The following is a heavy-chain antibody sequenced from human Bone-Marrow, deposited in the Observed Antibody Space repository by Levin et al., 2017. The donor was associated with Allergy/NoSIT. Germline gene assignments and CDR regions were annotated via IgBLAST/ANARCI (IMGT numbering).Heavy chain of an antibody. D-gene: IGHD1-14*01. J-gene: IGHJ2*01. CDR1: GGSIRSYY. CDR2: VYYTGTT. Sequence: SETLSLTCTVSGGSIRSYYWNWIRQPPGKGLEWIGYVYYTGTTNYNPSLKSRGTISLDTSKNQFSLKMNSMTAADTAVYYCARARQPGYWYFDLWGRGTLVTVSS. V-gene: IGHV4-59*01. CDR3: ARARQPGYWYFDL.